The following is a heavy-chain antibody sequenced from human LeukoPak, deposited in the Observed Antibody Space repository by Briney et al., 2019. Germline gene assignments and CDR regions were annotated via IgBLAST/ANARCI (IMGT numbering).Heavy chain of an antibody. CDR2: ISSSSSYI. D-gene: IGHD2-15*01. CDR3: AKQWTGYCSGGSCYG. J-gene: IGHJ4*02. V-gene: IGHV3-21*04. CDR1: GFTFSSYS. Sequence: AGGSLRLSCAASGFTFSSYSMNWVRQAPGKGLEWVSSISSSSSYIYYADSVKGRFTISRDNSKNTLYLQMNSLRAEDTAVYYCAKQWTGYCSGGSCYGWGQGTLVTVSS.